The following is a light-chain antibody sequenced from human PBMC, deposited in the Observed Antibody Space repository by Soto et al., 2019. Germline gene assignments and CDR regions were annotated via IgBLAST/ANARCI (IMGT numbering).Light chain of an antibody. CDR1: QSISNY. CDR2: AAS. Sequence: DIQMTQSPSSVSASVGDRVTITCRASQSISNYLNWYQQKPGKAPKVLIYAASSLQSGVPSRFSGSGSGTDFTLTISSLQPEDFATYYCQQSYSTLWTFGQGTKVEIK. J-gene: IGKJ1*01. CDR3: QQSYSTLWT. V-gene: IGKV1-39*01.